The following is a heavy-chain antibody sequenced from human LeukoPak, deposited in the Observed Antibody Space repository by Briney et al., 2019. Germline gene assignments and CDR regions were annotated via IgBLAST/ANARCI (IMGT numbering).Heavy chain of an antibody. J-gene: IGHJ4*02. CDR2: IXXSGTA. V-gene: IGHV4-59*01. D-gene: IGHD3-9*01. CDR1: DGSITNYD. Sequence: SETLSLTCTVSDGSITNYDWSWVRQPPGKGPEFIGYIXXSGTANYNPSLRSRVTISIDTSKKHFFLKLKSVTAADTAVYYCATGYNXFXVXXRYFYSWGQGTLVTVSS. CDR3: ATGYNXFXVXXRYFYS.